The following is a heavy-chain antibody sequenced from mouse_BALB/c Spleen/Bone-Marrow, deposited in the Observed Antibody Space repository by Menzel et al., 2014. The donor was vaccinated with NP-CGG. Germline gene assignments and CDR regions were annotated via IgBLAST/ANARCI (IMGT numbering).Heavy chain of an antibody. D-gene: IGHD1-1*01. CDR3: ARSGYYGSSYFDY. Sequence: VQLQQSGPELVKPGASVKISCKASGYSFTGYFMNWVMQSHGKSLEWIGRINPYNGDTFYNQKFKGKATLTVDKSSSTAHMELRSLASEYSAVYYCARSGYYGSSYFDYWGQGTTLTVSS. CDR2: INPYNGDT. CDR1: GYSFTGYF. V-gene: IGHV1-20*02. J-gene: IGHJ2*01.